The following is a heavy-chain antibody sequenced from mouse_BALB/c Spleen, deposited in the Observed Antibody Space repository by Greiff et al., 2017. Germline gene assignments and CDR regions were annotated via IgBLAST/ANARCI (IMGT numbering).Heavy chain of an antibody. Sequence: VKLQESGPGLVAPSQSLSITCTVSGFSLTGYGVNWVRQPPGKGLEWLGMIWGDGSTDYNSALKSRLSISKDNSKSQVFLKMNSLQTDDTAKYYCARAQYGNYEVGTMDYWGQGTSVTVSS. CDR2: IWGDGST. V-gene: IGHV2-6-7*01. CDR1: GFSLTGYG. D-gene: IGHD2-10*02. CDR3: ARAQYGNYEVGTMDY. J-gene: IGHJ4*01.